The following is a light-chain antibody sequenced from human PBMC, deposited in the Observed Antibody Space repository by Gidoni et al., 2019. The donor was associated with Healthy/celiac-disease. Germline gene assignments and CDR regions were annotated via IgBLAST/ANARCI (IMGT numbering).Light chain of an antibody. J-gene: IGKJ4*01. Sequence: DIVMNQSPDSLAVSLGERATINCKSSQSVLYSYNNKNYLAWYQQKPGQPPKLLIYWASTRESGVPDRFSGSGSGTDFTLTISSLQAEDVAVYYCQQYYSTPPLTFGGGTKVEIK. V-gene: IGKV4-1*01. CDR1: QSVLYSYNNKNY. CDR2: WAS. CDR3: QQYYSTPPLT.